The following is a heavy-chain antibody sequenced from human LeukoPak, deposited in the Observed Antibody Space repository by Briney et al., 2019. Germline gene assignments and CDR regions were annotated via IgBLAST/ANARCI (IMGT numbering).Heavy chain of an antibody. V-gene: IGHV3-23*01. CDR1: GFTFSTYA. CDR2: INSNGDEI. Sequence: GGSLRFSCAASGFTFSTYAMTWVRQAPGKGLEWVSGINSNGDEIYYADSVRGRFTVSRDNSNNALYLQMDSLRAEDTAVYYCANWIGSSSRDYWGQGTLVTVSS. J-gene: IGHJ4*02. CDR3: ANWIGSSSRDY. D-gene: IGHD6-6*01.